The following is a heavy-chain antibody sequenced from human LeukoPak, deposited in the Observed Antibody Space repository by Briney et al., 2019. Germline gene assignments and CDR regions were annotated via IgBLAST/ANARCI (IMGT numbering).Heavy chain of an antibody. D-gene: IGHD3-10*01. Sequence: PSETLSLTCAVYGGSFSGYYWSWVRQPPGKGLEWIGEIYHSGSTNYNPSLKSRVTISVDTSKNQFSLKLSSVTAADTAVYYCASTGVLLWFGESRRVDAFDIWGQGTMVTVSS. CDR3: ASTGVLLWFGESRRVDAFDI. J-gene: IGHJ3*02. CDR1: GGSFSGYY. V-gene: IGHV4-34*01. CDR2: IYHSGST.